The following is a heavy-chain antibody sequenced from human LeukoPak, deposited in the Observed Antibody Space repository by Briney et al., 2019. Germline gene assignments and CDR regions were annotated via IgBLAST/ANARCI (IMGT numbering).Heavy chain of an antibody. V-gene: IGHV1-2*02. CDR3: ATLRRSGWYIGD. D-gene: IGHD6-19*01. J-gene: IGHJ4*02. CDR2: INPYSGGT. Sequence: GASVKLSCTASGYTFSDYYMHWVRQAPGQGLEWMGWINPYSGGTNYAEKFQGRVTMTRDTSMTTAYMELTSLRTDDTAMYYCATLRRSGWYIGDWGQGTLVTVPS. CDR1: GYTFSDYY.